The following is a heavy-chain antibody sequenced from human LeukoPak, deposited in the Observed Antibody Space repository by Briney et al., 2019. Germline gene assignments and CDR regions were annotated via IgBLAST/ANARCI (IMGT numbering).Heavy chain of an antibody. Sequence: ASVKVSCKASGYIFTSYGISWVRQAPGQGLEWMGWISDDNGNTNYAQKLQGRVTMTTDTSTSTAYMELRSLRSDDTAAYYCARIYDILTGYYPFDYWGQGTLVTVSS. J-gene: IGHJ4*02. V-gene: IGHV1-18*01. CDR3: ARIYDILTGYYPFDY. D-gene: IGHD3-9*01. CDR2: ISDDNGNT. CDR1: GYIFTSYG.